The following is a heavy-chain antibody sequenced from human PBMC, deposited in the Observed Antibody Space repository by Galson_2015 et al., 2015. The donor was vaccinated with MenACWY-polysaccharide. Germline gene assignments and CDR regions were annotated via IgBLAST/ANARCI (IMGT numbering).Heavy chain of an antibody. CDR2: MWPDESDI. J-gene: IGHJ3*01. Sequence: QSGAEVKKPGDSLKIPCKGSGYNFKTHWIAWLRQMPGKGLEWMAIMWPDESDIRYRPSLQGQFTISADASVNTAYLQWSSLSASDTAIYNCARGPSSGYYFLGFDVWGQGTRVIVSS. D-gene: IGHD3-22*01. CDR3: ARGPSSGYYFLGFDV. V-gene: IGHV5-51*01. CDR1: GYNFKTHW.